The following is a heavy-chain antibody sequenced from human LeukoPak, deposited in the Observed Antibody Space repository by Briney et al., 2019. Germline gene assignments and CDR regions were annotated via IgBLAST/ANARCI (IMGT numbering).Heavy chain of an antibody. V-gene: IGHV4-4*07. CDR2: IYTSGST. CDR1: GGSISSYY. CDR3: ARVERYDILTGYFPGYYYYMDV. J-gene: IGHJ6*03. Sequence: SETLSLTCTVSGGSISSYYWSWIRQPAGKGLEWIGRIYTSGSTNYNPSLRSRVTMSVDTSKNQFSLKLSSVTAADTAVYYCARVERYDILTGYFPGYYYYMDVWGKGTTVAISS. D-gene: IGHD3-9*01.